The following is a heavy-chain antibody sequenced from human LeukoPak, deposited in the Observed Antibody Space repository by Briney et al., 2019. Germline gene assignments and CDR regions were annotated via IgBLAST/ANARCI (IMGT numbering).Heavy chain of an antibody. V-gene: IGHV4-30-4*08. J-gene: IGHJ5*02. CDR3: ASTNCSSASRYGANWFDP. CDR1: GGSISSGDYY. CDR2: IYYSGST. D-gene: IGHD2-2*01. Sequence: KPSETLSLTCTVSGGSISSGDYYWSWIRQPPGKGLEWIGYIYYSGSTFHYNPSLKSRVNISVDTSKNQFSLRLSSVTAVDTAVYYCASTNCSSASRYGANWFDPWGQGTLVTVSS.